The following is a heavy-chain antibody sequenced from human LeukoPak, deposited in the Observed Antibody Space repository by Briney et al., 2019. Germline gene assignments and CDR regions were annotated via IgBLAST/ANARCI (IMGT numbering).Heavy chain of an antibody. CDR1: GYTFTNYT. J-gene: IGHJ4*02. CDR3: ARAGYCSGGSCYTFDY. CDR2: INAGNDHT. V-gene: IGHV1-3*01. D-gene: IGHD2-15*01. Sequence: ASVKVSCKASGYTFTNYTLHWVRQAPGQRLEWMGWINAGNDHTRDSQKFQGRVTITGDTSASTAYMELSSLRSEDTAVYYCARAGYCSGGSCYTFDYWGQGTLVTVSS.